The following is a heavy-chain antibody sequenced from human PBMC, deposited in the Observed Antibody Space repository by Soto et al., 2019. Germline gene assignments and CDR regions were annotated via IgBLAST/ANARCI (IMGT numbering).Heavy chain of an antibody. Sequence: QVQLVESGGGVVQPERSQRLSCTASKFTFASYVMHWVRQAPGEGLEWVALISFDGTNKYYADSVKGRFTISRDNSKNTRYLQMNSLIPEDTAVYYCAREMIPMIMGGMSAMDVWGQGTTVTVS. CDR3: AREMIPMIMGGMSAMDV. V-gene: IGHV3-30*04. J-gene: IGHJ6*02. CDR1: KFTFASYV. D-gene: IGHD3-22*01. CDR2: ISFDGTNK.